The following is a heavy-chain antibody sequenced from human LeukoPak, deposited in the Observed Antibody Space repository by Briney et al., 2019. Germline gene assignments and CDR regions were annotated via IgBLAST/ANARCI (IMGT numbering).Heavy chain of an antibody. CDR2: IKSDGKT. J-gene: IGHJ1*01. V-gene: IGHV3-74*01. D-gene: IGHD3-22*01. CDR1: GFTFDDYT. Sequence: GGSLRLSCAASGFTFDDYTMYWVRQAPGKGLVWVSRIKSDGKTNYADSVKGRFTISRDNAKNTVSLQMNSLRAEDTGVYYCARAPSEIGGYYPEYFRHWGQGTLVTVSS. CDR3: ARAPSEIGGYYPEYFRH.